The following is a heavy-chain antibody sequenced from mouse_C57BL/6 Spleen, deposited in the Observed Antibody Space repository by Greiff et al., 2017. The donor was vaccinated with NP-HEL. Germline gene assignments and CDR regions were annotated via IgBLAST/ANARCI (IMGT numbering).Heavy chain of an antibody. CDR2: IRSKSNNYAT. CDR3: VRPSYSSGTFAY. Sequence: VQLKESGGGLVQPKGSLKLSCAASGFSFNTYAMNWVRQAPGKGLEWVARIRSKSNNYATYYADSVKDRFTISRDDSESMLYLQMNNLKTEDTAMYYCVRPSYSSGTFAYWGQGTLVTVSA. V-gene: IGHV10-1*01. CDR1: GFSFNTYA. J-gene: IGHJ3*01. D-gene: IGHD3-2*02.